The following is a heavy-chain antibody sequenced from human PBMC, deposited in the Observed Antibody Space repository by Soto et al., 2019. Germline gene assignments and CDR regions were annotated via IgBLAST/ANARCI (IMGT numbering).Heavy chain of an antibody. Sequence: PGGSLRLSCAASGFTFSSFALSWVRQAPGKGLEWVSGISGSGGSTYYADSVKGRFTISRDNSKNTLYLQMNSLRAEDTAVYYCARKNYDFWSGYLESAFDIWGQGTMVTVSS. J-gene: IGHJ3*02. D-gene: IGHD3-3*01. CDR2: ISGSGGST. CDR3: ARKNYDFWSGYLESAFDI. V-gene: IGHV3-23*01. CDR1: GFTFSSFA.